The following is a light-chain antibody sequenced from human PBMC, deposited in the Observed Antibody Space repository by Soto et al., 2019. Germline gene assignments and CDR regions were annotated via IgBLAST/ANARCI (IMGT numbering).Light chain of an antibody. CDR1: QSVSSY. CDR3: QHRINWPS. V-gene: IGKV3-11*01. CDR2: DAS. Sequence: EVVLTQYTGTLSLSPGERATLSCRASQSVSSYLGWYQQKPGQAPRLLIYDASNRATGIPARFSASGSGTDFTLTISSLEPEDFAVYNCQHRINWPSFGQGTRLDI. J-gene: IGKJ5*01.